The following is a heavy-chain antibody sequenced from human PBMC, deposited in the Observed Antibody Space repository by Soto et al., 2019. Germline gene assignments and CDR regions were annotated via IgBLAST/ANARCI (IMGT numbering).Heavy chain of an antibody. CDR3: ARMRGLGELSPYFDY. D-gene: IGHD3-16*01. V-gene: IGHV4-59*01. CDR2: IYYSGRT. J-gene: IGHJ4*02. Sequence: QVQLQESGPGLVKPSETLSLTCSISGGSISDYQWNWIRQPPGKGLEWIGDIYYSGRTNYNPSLKSRLTISLDTSTRQLSLRLRSVTAADAAVYDFARMRGLGELSPYFDYWGPGARVTVSS. CDR1: GGSISDYQ.